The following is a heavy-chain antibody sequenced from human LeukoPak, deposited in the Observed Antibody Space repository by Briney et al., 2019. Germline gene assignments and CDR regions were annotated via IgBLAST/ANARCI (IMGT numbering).Heavy chain of an antibody. CDR3: ARDYYDSSGYYNEGYMDV. CDR1: GFTFSSYG. V-gene: IGHV3-48*04. Sequence: PGGSLRLSCAASGFTFSSYGMNWVRQAPGKGLEWVSYISSSGSTIYYADSVKGRFTISRDNAKNSLYLQMNSLRAEDTAVYYCARDYYDSSGYYNEGYMDVWGKGTTVTVSS. D-gene: IGHD3-22*01. CDR2: ISSSGSTI. J-gene: IGHJ6*03.